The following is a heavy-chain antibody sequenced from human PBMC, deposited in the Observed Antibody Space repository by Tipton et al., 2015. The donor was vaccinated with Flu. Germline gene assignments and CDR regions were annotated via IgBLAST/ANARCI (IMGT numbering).Heavy chain of an antibody. CDR1: GGSISRYY. J-gene: IGHJ2*01. CDR2: IYTSGST. V-gene: IGHV4-4*07. Sequence: TLSLTCTVSGGSISRYYWSWIRQPAGKGLEWIGRIYTSGSTNYNPSLKSRVTMSVDTSKNQFSLKLSSVTAADTAVYYCARDRTTVTTYWYFDLWGRGTLVTVSS. D-gene: IGHD4-17*01. CDR3: ARDRTTVTTYWYFDL.